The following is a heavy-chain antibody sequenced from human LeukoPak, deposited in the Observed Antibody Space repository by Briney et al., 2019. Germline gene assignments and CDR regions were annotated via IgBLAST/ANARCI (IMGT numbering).Heavy chain of an antibody. V-gene: IGHV3-49*04. J-gene: IGHJ6*03. CDR3: TRTFGYYYFYMDV. CDR1: GFTFGDYA. D-gene: IGHD3-16*01. CDR2: IRTEAYDGAT. Sequence: GGSLRLSCAASGFTFGDYAMSWVRQAPGTGLERVCFIRTEAYDGATDYGASVKGRFTISRDDSKNIAYLQMNSLNTEDTAVYYCTRTFGYYYFYMDVWGKGTTVTVSS.